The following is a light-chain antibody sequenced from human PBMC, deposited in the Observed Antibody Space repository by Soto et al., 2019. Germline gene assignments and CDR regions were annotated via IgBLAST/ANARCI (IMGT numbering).Light chain of an antibody. V-gene: IGLV1-40*01. Sequence: QPVLTQPPSVSGAPGQRVTFSCTGSSSNIGAGYDVNWYHQLPGTAPKLLIYGNSNRPSGVPDRFSGSKSGTSASLAITGLQAEDEADYYCQSYDSSLSGYVFGTGTKLTVL. CDR1: SSNIGAGYD. CDR2: GNS. J-gene: IGLJ1*01. CDR3: QSYDSSLSGYV.